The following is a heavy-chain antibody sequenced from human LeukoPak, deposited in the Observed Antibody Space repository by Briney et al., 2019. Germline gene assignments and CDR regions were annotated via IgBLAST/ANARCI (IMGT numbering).Heavy chain of an antibody. V-gene: IGHV3-23*01. D-gene: IGHD3-3*01. CDR1: GFGFSNYA. Sequence: GGSLRLSRAASGFGFSNYAMSWVREAPGKGLEWVSAISGSGGTTFYADSVKGRFTISRDNSKNTLYLQMNSLRPEDTAIYYCARSNDFWSGPLRNYYYYMDVWGKGTTVTVSS. J-gene: IGHJ6*03. CDR3: ARSNDFWSGPLRNYYYYMDV. CDR2: ISGSGGTT.